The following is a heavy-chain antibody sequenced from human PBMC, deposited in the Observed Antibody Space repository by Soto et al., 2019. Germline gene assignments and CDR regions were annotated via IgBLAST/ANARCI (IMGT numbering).Heavy chain of an antibody. D-gene: IGHD3-10*01. V-gene: IGHV5-10-1*01. Sequence: GESLKISCKASGYRFTSYSINWVRHMPRKGLEWMGRIDHNDSYTNYSPSLQGHVTISADTSISTAYLQWSSLQASDTAMYYCARPEKGLGGKYGSRGMDVWGQGTTVTVSS. CDR3: ARPEKGLGGKYGSRGMDV. CDR2: IDHNDSYT. CDR1: GYRFTSYS. J-gene: IGHJ6*02.